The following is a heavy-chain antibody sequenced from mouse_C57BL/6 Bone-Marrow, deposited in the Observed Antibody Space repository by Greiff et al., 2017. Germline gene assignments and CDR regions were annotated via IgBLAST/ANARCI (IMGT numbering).Heavy chain of an antibody. V-gene: IGHV14-4*01. Sequence: VQLQQSGAELVRPGASVKLSCTASGFNIKDDYMHWVKQRPEQGLEWIGWIDPENGDPEYASKFQGKATITADTSSNTAYLQLRSLTSEDTAVYYCTTKAYGSSPFAYWGQGTLVTVSA. D-gene: IGHD1-1*01. CDR1: GFNIKDDY. CDR2: IDPENGDP. CDR3: TTKAYGSSPFAY. J-gene: IGHJ3*01.